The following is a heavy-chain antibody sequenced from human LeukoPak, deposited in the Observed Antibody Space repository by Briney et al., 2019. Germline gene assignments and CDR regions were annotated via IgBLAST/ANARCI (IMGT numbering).Heavy chain of an antibody. CDR2: IYHNGSA. V-gene: IGHV4-59*12. CDR1: GGSNSSYY. D-gene: IGHD4-17*01. Sequence: SETLSLTCTVSGGSNSSYYWTWIRQPPGKGLEWIGYIYHNGSAAYNPSLKSRVTISVDTSKNQFSLKLSSVTAADTAVYYCATTVTTWFDPWGQGTLVTVSS. J-gene: IGHJ5*02. CDR3: ATTVTTWFDP.